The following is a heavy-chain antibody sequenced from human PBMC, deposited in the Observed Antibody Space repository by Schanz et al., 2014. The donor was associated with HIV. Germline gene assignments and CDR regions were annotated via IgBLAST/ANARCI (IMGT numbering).Heavy chain of an antibody. CDR2: INPANGVT. CDR1: GYTFTSYD. J-gene: IGHJ4*02. CDR3: VRHVNFLKTDF. Sequence: QVQLEQSGAEVKKPGASVKVSCKASGYTFTSYDINWVRQATGQGLEWMGWINPANGVTKYAQKFRDRVTLTRDTSISTLYMELTSLRSDDTAVYYCVRHVNFLKTDFWGQGTLVTVSS. D-gene: IGHD3-3*01. V-gene: IGHV1-2*02.